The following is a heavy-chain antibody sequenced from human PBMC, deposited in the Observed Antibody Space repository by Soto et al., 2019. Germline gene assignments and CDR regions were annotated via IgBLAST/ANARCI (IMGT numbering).Heavy chain of an antibody. Sequence: SETLSLTCAVSGYSISSSNWWDWIRQPPGKGLEWIGYIYYSGTTNYNPSLKSRVTMSVDTSKNQFSLKLTSVTAVDAAVYYCANDPGYSLDYWGQGIQVTVSS. V-gene: IGHV4-28*01. CDR1: GYSISSSNW. D-gene: IGHD5-12*01. J-gene: IGHJ4*02. CDR3: ANDPGYSLDY. CDR2: IYYSGTT.